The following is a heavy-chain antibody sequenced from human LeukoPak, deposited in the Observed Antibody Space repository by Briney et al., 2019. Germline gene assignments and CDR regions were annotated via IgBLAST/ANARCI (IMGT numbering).Heavy chain of an antibody. Sequence: GGTLRLSCAASGFTFSRYGMSWVRQAPGKGLEWVSVISGSGGSTYYADSVKGRFTISRDNSKNTLYLQMNSLRAEDTAVYYCAKDMSYYYDSSGFDYWGQGTLVTVSS. V-gene: IGHV3-23*01. J-gene: IGHJ4*02. D-gene: IGHD3-22*01. CDR3: AKDMSYYYDSSGFDY. CDR2: ISGSGGST. CDR1: GFTFSRYG.